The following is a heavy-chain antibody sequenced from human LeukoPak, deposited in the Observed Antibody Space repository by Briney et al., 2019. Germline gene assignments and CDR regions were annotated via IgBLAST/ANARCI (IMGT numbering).Heavy chain of an antibody. CDR1: GYTFTSYY. CDR2: INPSGGST. CDR3: ARDPRASYESSDYYYPGDY. Sequence: ASVKVSCKTSGYTFTSYYIHWVRQAPGQGLEWMAIINPSGGSTRYAREFQGRVTMTRDTSTSTVYMELSSLRSEDTAVDYCARDPRASYESSDYYYPGDYWGQGTLVTVSS. J-gene: IGHJ4*02. D-gene: IGHD3-22*01. V-gene: IGHV1-46*01.